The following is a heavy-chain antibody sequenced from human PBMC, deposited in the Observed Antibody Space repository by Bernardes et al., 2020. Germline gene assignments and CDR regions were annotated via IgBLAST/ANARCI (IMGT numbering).Heavy chain of an antibody. CDR1: GFTFSSYW. J-gene: IGHJ4*02. Sequence: RGSLRLSCAASGFTFSSYWMSWVRQAPGKGLEWVANIKQDGSEKYYVDSVKGRFTISRDNAKNSLYLQMNSLRAEDTAVYYCARDGSAPAATPTRYWGQGTLVTVSS. CDR3: ARDGSAPAATPTRY. CDR2: IKQDGSEK. V-gene: IGHV3-7*04. D-gene: IGHD2-15*01.